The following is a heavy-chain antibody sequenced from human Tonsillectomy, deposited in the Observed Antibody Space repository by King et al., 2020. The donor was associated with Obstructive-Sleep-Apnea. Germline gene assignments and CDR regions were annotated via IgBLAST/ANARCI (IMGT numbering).Heavy chain of an antibody. J-gene: IGHJ6*02. V-gene: IGHV3-30*02. Sequence: VQLVESGGGVVQPGRSLRLSCAASGFTFSSYGMHWVRQAPGKGLEWVAFIRYDGSNKYYADSVKGRFTIPRDNSKNTLYLQMNSLRAEDTAVYYCAKEEGNYDILTGYYWAMGGMDVWGQGTTVTVSS. D-gene: IGHD3-9*01. CDR1: GFTFSSYG. CDR3: AKEEGNYDILTGYYWAMGGMDV. CDR2: IRYDGSNK.